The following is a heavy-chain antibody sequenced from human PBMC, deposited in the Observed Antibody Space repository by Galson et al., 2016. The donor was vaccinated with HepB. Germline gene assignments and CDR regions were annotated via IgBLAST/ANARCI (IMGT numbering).Heavy chain of an antibody. J-gene: IGHJ3*01. V-gene: IGHV4-61*01. D-gene: IGHD6-13*01. Sequence: SETLSLTCTVSGGSVTSGPYYWHWIRQSPGKGLEYIGYMYYCGSPNYNPSLKSRVTISQDTSKNQFSLNLTSVTAADTAVYYCARSSAAGTAPFDFWGRGTMVTAS. CDR2: MYYCGSP. CDR1: GGSVTSGPYY. CDR3: ARSSAAGTAPFDF.